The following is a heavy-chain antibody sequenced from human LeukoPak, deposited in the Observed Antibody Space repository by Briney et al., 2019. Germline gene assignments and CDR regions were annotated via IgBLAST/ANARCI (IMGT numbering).Heavy chain of an antibody. CDR2: INHSGST. V-gene: IGHV4-34*01. CDR1: GGSFSSYY. Sequence: SETLSLTCAVYGGSFSSYYWSWIRQPPGKGLEWIGEINHSGSTNYNPSLKSRVTISVDTSKNQFSLKLSSVTAADTAVYYCAGGPPEGVRGVTYYYGMDVWGQGTTVTVSS. D-gene: IGHD3-10*01. J-gene: IGHJ6*02. CDR3: AGGPPEGVRGVTYYYGMDV.